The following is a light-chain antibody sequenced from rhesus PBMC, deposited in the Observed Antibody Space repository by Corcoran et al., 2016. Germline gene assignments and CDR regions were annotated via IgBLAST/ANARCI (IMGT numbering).Light chain of an antibody. V-gene: IGKV1-25*01. CDR2: DAS. CDR1: QGISKY. CDR3: QQHNTYPWT. J-gene: IGKJ1*01. Sequence: DIQMTQSPSSLSASVGDTVTITCQASQGISKYLAWYQQQPGKAPKLLIYDASTLQRGVPSRFSGSGSGTEFTLTISSLQPEDFATYYCQQHNTYPWTFGQGTKVGIK.